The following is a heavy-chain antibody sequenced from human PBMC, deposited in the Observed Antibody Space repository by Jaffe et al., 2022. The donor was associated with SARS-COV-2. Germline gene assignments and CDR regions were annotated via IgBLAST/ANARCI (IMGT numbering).Heavy chain of an antibody. CDR3: AREGNGGYSGYDSLAYFDY. D-gene: IGHD5-12*01. J-gene: IGHJ4*02. CDR2: ISYDGSNK. CDR1: GFTFSSYA. V-gene: IGHV3-30-3*01. Sequence: QVQLVESGGGVVQPGRSLRLSCAASGFTFSSYAMHWVRQAPGKGLEWVAVISYDGSNKYYADSVKGRFTISRDNSKNTLYLQMNSLRAEDTAVYYCAREGNGGYSGYDSLAYFDYWGQGTLVTVSS.